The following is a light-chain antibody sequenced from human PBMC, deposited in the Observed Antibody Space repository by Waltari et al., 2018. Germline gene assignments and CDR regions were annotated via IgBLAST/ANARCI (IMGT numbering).Light chain of an antibody. CDR1: SNGLGPYNF. CDR2: DIN. J-gene: IGLJ2*01. Sequence: QSALTQPRSVSGSPGQSVTISCTGTSNGLGPYNFVSCYQYHPGKVPKLMIHDINERPSGVPDRFSGSKSGNTASLTISGLQADDEADYYCCSYAGSYTLFGGGTKLTVL. V-gene: IGLV2-11*01. CDR3: CSYAGSYTL.